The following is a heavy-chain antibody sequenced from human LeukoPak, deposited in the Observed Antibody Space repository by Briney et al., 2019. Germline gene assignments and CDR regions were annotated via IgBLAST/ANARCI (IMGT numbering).Heavy chain of an antibody. D-gene: IGHD1-1*01. CDR2: VYTDGRT. J-gene: IGHJ4*02. CDR3: TRGSPTVSAGYN. V-gene: IGHV3-53*01. CDR1: GFTVNRDY. Sequence: GESLRLSCAASGFTVNRDYMSWVRQSPGKGLEWVSVVYTDGRTFYADSVKGRFTISRGDSKNTVFLQMNSLRAEDTAIYFCTRGSPTVSAGYNWGRGTVVTVSS.